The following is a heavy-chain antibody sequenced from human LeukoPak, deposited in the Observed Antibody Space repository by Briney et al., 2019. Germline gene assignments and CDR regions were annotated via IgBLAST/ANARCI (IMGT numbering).Heavy chain of an antibody. CDR2: IKSKTDGGTT. V-gene: IGHV3-15*01. D-gene: IGHD2-21*02. Sequence: PGGSLRLSCAASGFTFSSYWMSWVRQAPGKGLEWVGRIKSKTDGGTTDYAAPVKGRFTISRDDSKNTLYLQMNSLKTEDTAVYYCTTVPSSYCGGDCRPGADYWGQGTLVTVSS. CDR1: GFTFSSYW. CDR3: TTVPSSYCGGDCRPGADY. J-gene: IGHJ4*02.